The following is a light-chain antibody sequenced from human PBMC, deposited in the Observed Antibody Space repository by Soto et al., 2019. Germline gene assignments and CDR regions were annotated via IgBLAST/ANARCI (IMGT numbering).Light chain of an antibody. CDR3: KSYAGSNTYV. Sequence: QSVLTQPPSASGCPGQSVTISCTGTKNDIGVYDFVSWYQHHPGKAPRLIIYEVAQRPSGVPDRFSGSKSGNTASLTVSGLQAADEADYFCKSYAGSNTYVFGSGTKVTVL. J-gene: IGLJ1*01. CDR2: EVA. V-gene: IGLV2-8*01. CDR1: KNDIGVYDF.